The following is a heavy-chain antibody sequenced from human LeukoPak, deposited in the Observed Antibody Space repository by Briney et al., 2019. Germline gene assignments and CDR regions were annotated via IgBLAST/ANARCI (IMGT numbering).Heavy chain of an antibody. J-gene: IGHJ4*02. V-gene: IGHV3-30*02. CDR1: GFSFNTYG. CDR2: IRYDGSNE. Sequence: GGSLRLSCAASGFSFNTYGIHWVRQAPGKGLEWVAFIRYDGSNEYYADSVKGRFTISRDNSRNTVYVQMNSLRTEDTAVYYCARNIPVTRWGYRGQGTLVTVSS. CDR3: ARNIPVTRWGY. D-gene: IGHD2-21*01.